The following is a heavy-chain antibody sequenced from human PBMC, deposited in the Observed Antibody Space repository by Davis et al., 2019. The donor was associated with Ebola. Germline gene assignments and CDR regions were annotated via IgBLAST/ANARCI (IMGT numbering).Heavy chain of an antibody. CDR3: ARGSYGVYYYYYGMDV. V-gene: IGHV3-21*01. CDR2: ISSSSSYI. J-gene: IGHJ6*04. D-gene: IGHD5-18*01. Sequence: GESLKISCAASGFTFSSYSMNWVRQAPGKGLEWVSSISSSSSYIYYADSVKGRFTISRDNAKNSLYLQMNSLRAEDTAVYYCARGSYGVYYYYYGMDVWGKGTTVTVSS. CDR1: GFTFSSYS.